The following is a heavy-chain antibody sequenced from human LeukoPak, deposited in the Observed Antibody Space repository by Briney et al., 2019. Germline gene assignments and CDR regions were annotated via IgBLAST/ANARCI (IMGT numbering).Heavy chain of an antibody. D-gene: IGHD5-18*01. V-gene: IGHV5-51*01. J-gene: IGHJ4*02. CDR3: ARRNGYSYGPIGY. CDR2: IYPGDSDT. CDR1: GYSFTSYW. Sequence: GEPLKISCKGSGYSFTSYWIGWVRQMPGKGLEWMGIIYPGDSDTRNSPSFQGQVTISADKFISTAYLQWSSLKASDTAMYYCARRNGYSYGPIGYWGQGALVTVSS.